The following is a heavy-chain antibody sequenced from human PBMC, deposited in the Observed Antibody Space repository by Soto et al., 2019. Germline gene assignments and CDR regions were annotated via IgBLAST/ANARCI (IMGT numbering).Heavy chain of an antibody. D-gene: IGHD1-26*01. CDR2: IIPILGIA. CDR1: GGTFSSYT. V-gene: IGHV1-69*02. J-gene: IGHJ4*02. CDR3: AFPSSSEAFDY. Sequence: GASVKVSCKASGGTFSSYTISWVRQAPGQGLEWMGRIIPILGIANYAQKFQGRVTITADKSTSTAYMELSSLRSEDTAVYYCAFPSSSEAFDYWGQGTLVTVSS.